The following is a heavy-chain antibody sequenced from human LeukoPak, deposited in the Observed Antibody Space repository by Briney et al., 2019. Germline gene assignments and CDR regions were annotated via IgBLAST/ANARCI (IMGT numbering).Heavy chain of an antibody. CDR3: ARGVQDSGSYKPI. D-gene: IGHD1-26*01. J-gene: IGHJ3*02. V-gene: IGHV3-30*02. Sequence: GGSLRLSCAASGFTFSSYGMHWVRQAPGKGLEWVAFIRYDGSNKYYADSVKGRFTISRDNAKNSLYLQMNSLRAEDTAVYYCARGVQDSGSYKPIWGQGTMVTVSS. CDR2: IRYDGSNK. CDR1: GFTFSSYG.